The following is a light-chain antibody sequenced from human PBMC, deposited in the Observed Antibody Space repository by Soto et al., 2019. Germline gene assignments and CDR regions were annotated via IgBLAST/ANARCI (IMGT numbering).Light chain of an antibody. CDR2: EVS. Sequence: QSALTQPASVSGSPGQSITISCTVGSYNFVSWYQQHPGKAPKVLIYEVSKRPSGVSDRFSGSKSGNTASLTISGLPAEDEADYYCCSDAGRSTYVFGTGTKVTVL. CDR3: CSDAGRSTYV. J-gene: IGLJ1*01. CDR1: GSYNF. V-gene: IGLV2-23*02.